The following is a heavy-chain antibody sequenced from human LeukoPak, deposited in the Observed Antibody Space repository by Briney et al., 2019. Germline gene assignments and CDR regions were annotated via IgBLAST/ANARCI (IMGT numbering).Heavy chain of an antibody. CDR2: ISAYNGNT. CDR3: VRESGGYYGGALDY. J-gene: IGHJ4*02. V-gene: IGHV1-18*04. Sequence: ASVKVSCKASGYTFTGYYMHWVRQAPGQGLEWMGWISAYNGNTNYAQKLQGRVTMTTDTSTSTAYMELRSLRSDDTAVYYCVRESGGYYGGALDYWGQGTLVTVSS. D-gene: IGHD3-22*01. CDR1: GYTFTGYY.